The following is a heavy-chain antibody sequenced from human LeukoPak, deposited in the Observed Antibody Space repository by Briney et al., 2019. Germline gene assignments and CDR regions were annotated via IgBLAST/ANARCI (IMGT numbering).Heavy chain of an antibody. D-gene: IGHD4-17*01. V-gene: IGHV4-4*07. Sequence: SETLSLTCTVSGGSISSYYWSWIRQPAGKGLEWIGRIYTSGSTNQNPSLKSRVTMSVDTSKNQFALKLSSVTAADTAVYYCAREAGDYNFFDPWGQGTLVTVSS. CDR1: GGSISSYY. CDR2: IYTSGST. J-gene: IGHJ5*02. CDR3: AREAGDYNFFDP.